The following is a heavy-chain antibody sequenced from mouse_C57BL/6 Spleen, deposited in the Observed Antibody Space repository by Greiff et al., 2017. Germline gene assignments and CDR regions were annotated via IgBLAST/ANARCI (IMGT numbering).Heavy chain of an antibody. CDR3: ARGTNYDPFYAMDY. V-gene: IGHV1-43*01. D-gene: IGHD2-4*01. Sequence: VQLQQSGPELVKPGASVKISCKASGYSFPGYYMHWVKQSSEKSLEWIGEINPSTGGTSYNQKFKGKATLTVDKSSSTAYMQLKSLTSEDSAVYYCARGTNYDPFYAMDYWGQGTSVTVSS. CDR2: INPSTGGT. CDR1: GYSFPGYY. J-gene: IGHJ4*01.